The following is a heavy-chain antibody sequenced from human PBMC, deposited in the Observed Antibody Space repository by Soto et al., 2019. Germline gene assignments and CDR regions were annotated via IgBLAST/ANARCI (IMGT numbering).Heavy chain of an antibody. J-gene: IGHJ6*02. CDR3: VRAIGHYGMDV. CDR1: GFIFSNCW. D-gene: IGHD3-22*01. Sequence: AGGSLRLSCVASGFIFSNCWMHWVRQAPGMGLVWVSHINSDGSSTTYADSVKGRFTISRDNAKNTLYLQMNSLRAEDTAVYYCVRAIGHYGMDVWGRGTTVTVSS. V-gene: IGHV3-74*01. CDR2: INSDGSST.